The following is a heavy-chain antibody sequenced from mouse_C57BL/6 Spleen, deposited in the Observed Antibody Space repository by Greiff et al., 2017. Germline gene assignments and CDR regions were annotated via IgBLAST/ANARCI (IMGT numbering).Heavy chain of an antibody. D-gene: IGHD1-1*01. CDR1: GYTFTSYG. J-gene: IGHJ1*03. Sequence: QVQLQQSGAELARPGASVKLSCKASGYTFTSYGISWVKQRTGQGLEWIGEIYPRSGNTYYNEKFKGKATLTADKSSSTAYMELRSLTSEDSAVYFCARGINTVVATGRYFDVWGTGTTVTVSS. V-gene: IGHV1-81*01. CDR2: IYPRSGNT. CDR3: ARGINTVVATGRYFDV.